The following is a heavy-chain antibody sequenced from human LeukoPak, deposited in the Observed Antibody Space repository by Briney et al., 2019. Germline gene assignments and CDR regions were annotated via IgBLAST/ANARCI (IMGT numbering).Heavy chain of an antibody. D-gene: IGHD6-19*01. J-gene: IGHJ4*02. Sequence: GGSLRLSCAASGFSFSSYNMNWVRHSPTKGLEWVASIDATSEYIFYTDSLKGRFTISRDNAKNSLYLQMNNLRVEDTAVYYCARADRDSDWYIDDCWGQGTLVTVSS. CDR1: GFSFSSYN. V-gene: IGHV3-21*06. CDR3: ARADRDSDWYIDDC. CDR2: IDATSEYI.